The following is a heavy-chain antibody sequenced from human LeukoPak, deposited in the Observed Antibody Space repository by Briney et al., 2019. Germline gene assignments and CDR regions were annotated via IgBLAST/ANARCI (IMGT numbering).Heavy chain of an antibody. CDR2: INHSGST. Sequence: PSGTLSLTCAVYGGSFSGYYWSWIRQPPGKGLEWIGEINHSGSTNYNPSLKSRVTISVDTSKNQFSLKLSSVTAADTAVYYCARVRDYVWGSYRYPQGQLDYWGQGTLVTVSS. D-gene: IGHD3-16*02. V-gene: IGHV4-34*01. CDR3: ARVRDYVWGSYRYPQGQLDY. CDR1: GGSFSGYY. J-gene: IGHJ4*02.